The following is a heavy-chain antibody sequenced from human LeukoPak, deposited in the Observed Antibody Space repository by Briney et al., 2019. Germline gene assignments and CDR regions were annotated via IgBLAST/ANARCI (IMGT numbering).Heavy chain of an antibody. V-gene: IGHV4-38-2*02. CDR2: IYHSGTT. J-gene: IGHJ4*02. CDR1: GYSITSGYY. Sequence: PSQTLSLTCSVSGYSITSGYYWGWIRPPPGKGLEWIGSIYHSGTTHYNASLKSRVTISVDTSKNQISLKLTSVTAADTAVYYCARPDDYWGQGTLVTVSS. CDR3: ARPDDY.